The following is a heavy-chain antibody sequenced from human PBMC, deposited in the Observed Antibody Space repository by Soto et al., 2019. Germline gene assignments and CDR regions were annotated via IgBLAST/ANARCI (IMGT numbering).Heavy chain of an antibody. CDR2: IIPIFGTA. CDR3: ARDPRYCSGGSCYGTELYFDY. J-gene: IGHJ4*02. CDR1: GGTFSSYA. V-gene: IGHV1-69*13. D-gene: IGHD2-15*01. Sequence: SVKVSCKASGGTFSSYAISWVRQAPGQGLEWMGGIIPIFGTANYAQKFQGRVTITADESTSTAYVELSSLRSEDTAVYYCARDPRYCSGGSCYGTELYFDYWGQGTLVTVSS.